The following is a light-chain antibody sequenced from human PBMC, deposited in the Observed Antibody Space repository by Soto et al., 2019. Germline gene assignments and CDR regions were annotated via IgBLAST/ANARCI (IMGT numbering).Light chain of an antibody. Sequence: DIVMTQSPDSLAVSLGERATINCKSSQSVLYRSNNKKYLAWYQQKPGQPPKLLIYWASTRESGVPDRFSGSGSGTDFTLTISSLQAVDVAVYYCQQYYSTPQTFGQGTKVEIK. J-gene: IGKJ1*01. CDR3: QQYYSTPQT. V-gene: IGKV4-1*01. CDR1: QSVLYRSNNKKY. CDR2: WAS.